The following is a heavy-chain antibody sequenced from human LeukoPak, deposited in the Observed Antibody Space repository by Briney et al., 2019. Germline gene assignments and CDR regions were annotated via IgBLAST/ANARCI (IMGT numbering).Heavy chain of an antibody. CDR3: ARGMAVAYDYNWFDP. D-gene: IGHD5-12*01. Sequence: SETLSLTCSVSGGSISSYYWSWIRQTAGKGLEWIGRINASGSTRFNPSLKSRVTMSVDTSKNQFSLKLSSVTAADTAVCFCARGMAVAYDYNWFDPWGQGTLVTVSS. J-gene: IGHJ5*02. CDR1: GGSISSYY. CDR2: INASGST. V-gene: IGHV4-4*07.